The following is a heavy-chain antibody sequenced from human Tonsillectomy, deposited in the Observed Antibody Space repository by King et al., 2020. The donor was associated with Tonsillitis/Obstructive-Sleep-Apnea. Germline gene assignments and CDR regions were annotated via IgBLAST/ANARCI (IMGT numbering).Heavy chain of an antibody. J-gene: IGHJ4*02. CDR1: GGSISSGTHD. CDR3: ARLDLGELSIDN. Sequence: LQLQESGPGQVKPSETLSLTCTVSGGSISSGTHDWCWIRQPPGIGLEWIGAIYANGKTYYNLSPKSRVAISVETSKNQFCMNLNSVTPADTAVYYCARLDLGELSIDNWGQGTLVTVSS. V-gene: IGHV4-39*01. D-gene: IGHD3-16*02. CDR2: IYANGKT.